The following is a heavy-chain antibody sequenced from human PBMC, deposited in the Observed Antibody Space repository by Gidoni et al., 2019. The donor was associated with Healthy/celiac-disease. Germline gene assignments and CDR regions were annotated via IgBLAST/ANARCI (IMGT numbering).Heavy chain of an antibody. CDR2: IIPIFGTA. CDR3: AREGGIFGVVIEVENWFDP. D-gene: IGHD3-3*01. CDR1: GGTFSSYA. Sequence: QVQLVQSGAEVKKPGSSVKVSCKASGGTFSSYAISWVRQAPGQGLEWMGGIIPIFGTANYAQKFQGRVTITADKSTSTAYMELSSLRSEDTAVYYCAREGGIFGVVIEVENWFDPWGQGTLVTVSS. J-gene: IGHJ5*02. V-gene: IGHV1-69*06.